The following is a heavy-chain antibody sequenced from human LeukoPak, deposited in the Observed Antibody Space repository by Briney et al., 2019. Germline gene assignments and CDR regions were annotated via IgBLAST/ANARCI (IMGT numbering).Heavy chain of an antibody. D-gene: IGHD5-18*01. J-gene: IGHJ5*02. CDR3: ARVRANVDTAMVTSLPNFDP. CDR1: GDSISGSSYY. Sequence: SETLSLTCTVSGDSISGSSYYWGWIRQPPGKGLEWIGSIYYSGSTYYNPSLKSRVTISVDTSKNQFSLKLSSVTAADTAVYYCARVRANVDTAMVTSLPNFDPWGQGTLVTVSS. CDR2: IYYSGST. V-gene: IGHV4-39*07.